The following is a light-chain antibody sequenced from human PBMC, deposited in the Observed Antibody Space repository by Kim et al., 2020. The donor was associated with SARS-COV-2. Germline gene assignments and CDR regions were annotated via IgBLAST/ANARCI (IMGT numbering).Light chain of an antibody. Sequence: VSPGQKASITCSGEKLGDKYACWYQQKPGQSPVLVIYQDSKRPSGIPERFSGSNSGNTATLTISGTQAMDEADYYCQAWDSSTVVFGGGTQLTVL. CDR2: QDS. V-gene: IGLV3-1*01. CDR3: QAWDSSTVV. J-gene: IGLJ2*01. CDR1: KLGDKY.